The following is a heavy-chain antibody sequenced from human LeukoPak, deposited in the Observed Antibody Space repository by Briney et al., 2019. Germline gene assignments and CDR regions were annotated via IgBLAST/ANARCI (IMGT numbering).Heavy chain of an antibody. Sequence: GASVKVSCKASGYTFTGYYMHWVRQAPGQGLEWMGWINPNSGGTKYAQKFQGRVTMTRDTSISTAYMELSRLRSDDTAVYYCARVIRGYSYGFPQPIDYWGQGTLVTVSS. D-gene: IGHD5-18*01. CDR1: GYTFTGYY. V-gene: IGHV1-2*02. J-gene: IGHJ4*02. CDR3: ARVIRGYSYGFPQPIDY. CDR2: INPNSGGT.